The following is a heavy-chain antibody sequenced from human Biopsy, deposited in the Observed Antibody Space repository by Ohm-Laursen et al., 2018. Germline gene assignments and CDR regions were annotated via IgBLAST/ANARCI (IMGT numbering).Heavy chain of an antibody. D-gene: IGHD6-19*01. CDR1: GESFNGYY. V-gene: IGHV4-34*01. CDR2: INHSGRT. J-gene: IGHJ4*02. CDR3: ARNTGWYGDLYYFDY. Sequence: GTLSLTCAVYGESFNGYYWSWIRQTPEKGLEWIGEINHSGRTNYNPSLKSRVTISVDTSKNQFSLKVRSVTAADTAVYFCARNTGWYGDLYYFDYWGQGTLVTVSS.